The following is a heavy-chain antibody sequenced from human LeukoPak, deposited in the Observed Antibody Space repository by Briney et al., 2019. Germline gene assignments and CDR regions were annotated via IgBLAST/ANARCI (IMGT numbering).Heavy chain of an antibody. CDR2: INSDGSSA. Sequence: GGSLRLSCAASGFTFSSYWMHWVRQAPGKGLVWVSRINSDGSSASYADSVKGRFTISRDNAKNTLSLQMNSLRAEDTALYYCARGSTYYDILTGYHYYFDYWGQGTLVTVSS. V-gene: IGHV3-74*01. J-gene: IGHJ4*02. CDR1: GFTFSSYW. D-gene: IGHD3-9*01. CDR3: ARGSTYYDILTGYHYYFDY.